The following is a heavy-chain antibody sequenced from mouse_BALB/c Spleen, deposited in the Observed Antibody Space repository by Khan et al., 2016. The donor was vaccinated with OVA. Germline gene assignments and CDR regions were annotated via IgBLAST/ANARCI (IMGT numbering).Heavy chain of an antibody. Sequence: VQLQQPGAELVRPGALVNLSCKASGFDIKDYYMHWVKQRPEQGLEWVGWIDPENDNTIYDPKFQGRASISSDTSSNTAYLQISSLTSEDTAVYYSARDGYSSWFAYWGQGTLVTVSA. V-gene: IGHV14-1*02. CDR3: ARDGYSSWFAY. CDR1: GFDIKDYY. CDR2: IDPENDNT. D-gene: IGHD2-3*01. J-gene: IGHJ3*01.